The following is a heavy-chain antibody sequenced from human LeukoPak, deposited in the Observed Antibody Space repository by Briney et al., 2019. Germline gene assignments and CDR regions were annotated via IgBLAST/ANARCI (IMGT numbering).Heavy chain of an antibody. CDR1: GGSFSGHY. Sequence: SETLSLTCAVYGGSFSGHYWSWVRQPPGKGLEWIGEIYHSGSTNYNPSLKSRVTISVDKSKNQFSLKLSSVTAADTAVYYCARSVGATYYYYYYYMDVWGKGTTVTVSS. CDR3: ARSVGATYYYYYYYMDV. CDR2: IYHSGST. J-gene: IGHJ6*03. V-gene: IGHV4-34*01. D-gene: IGHD1-26*01.